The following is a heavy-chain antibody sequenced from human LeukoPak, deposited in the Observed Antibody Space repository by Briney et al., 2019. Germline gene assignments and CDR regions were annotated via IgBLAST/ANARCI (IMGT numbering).Heavy chain of an antibody. J-gene: IGHJ4*02. V-gene: IGHV5-51*01. CDR2: IYPGDSDT. D-gene: IGHD1-7*01. Sequence: GESLKISCKGSGYSFTRSWTGWVRQMPGKGLEWMGIIYPGDSDTRYSPSFQGQVTTSADNSINTAYLQWSSLKASDTAMYYCATNTRNYLLFDAWGQGTLVTVSS. CDR3: ATNTRNYLLFDA. CDR1: GYSFTRSW.